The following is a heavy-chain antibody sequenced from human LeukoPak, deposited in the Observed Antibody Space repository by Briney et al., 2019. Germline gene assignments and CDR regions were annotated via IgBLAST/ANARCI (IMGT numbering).Heavy chain of an antibody. J-gene: IGHJ4*02. CDR1: GFTFSSYG. V-gene: IGHV3-30*18. D-gene: IGHD4-17*01. CDR2: ISYDGNNK. Sequence: GGSLRLSCAASGFTFSSYGMHWVRQAPGKGLEWVAVISYDGNNKYYADSVKGRFTISRDNSKNTLYLQMNSLRAEDTAVYYCAKGVYGDIFDYWGQGTLVTVSS. CDR3: AKGVYGDIFDY.